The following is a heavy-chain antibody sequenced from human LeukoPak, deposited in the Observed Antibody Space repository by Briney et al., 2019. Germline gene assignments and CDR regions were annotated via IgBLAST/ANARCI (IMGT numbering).Heavy chain of an antibody. CDR3: ARGSGGYSSSSGYYHYMDV. CDR2: IYYSGRT. Sequence: PSETLSLTCTVSGGSISSSSYYWGWIRQPPGNGLEWIGSIYYSGRTYYKPSLKSRFTISVDTSKNQFPLQLSSVTAADTAAYYCARGSGGYSSSSGYYHYMDVWGKGTTVTVSS. D-gene: IGHD6-6*01. V-gene: IGHV4-39*06. CDR1: GGSISSSSYY. J-gene: IGHJ6*03.